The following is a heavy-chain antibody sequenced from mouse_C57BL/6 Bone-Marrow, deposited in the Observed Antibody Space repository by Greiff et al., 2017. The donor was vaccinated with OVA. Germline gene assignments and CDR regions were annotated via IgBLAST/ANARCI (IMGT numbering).Heavy chain of an antibody. CDR1: GYTFTSYW. CDR3: ARETYYGSSHWYFDV. V-gene: IGHV1-7*01. J-gene: IGHJ1*03. CDR2: INPSSGYT. Sequence: VQLQQSGAELAKPGASVKLSCKASGYTFTSYWMHWVKQRPGQGLEWIGYINPSSGYTKYNQKFKDKATLIADKSSSTAYMQLSSLTYEDSAVYYCARETYYGSSHWYFDVWGTGTTVTVSS. D-gene: IGHD1-1*01.